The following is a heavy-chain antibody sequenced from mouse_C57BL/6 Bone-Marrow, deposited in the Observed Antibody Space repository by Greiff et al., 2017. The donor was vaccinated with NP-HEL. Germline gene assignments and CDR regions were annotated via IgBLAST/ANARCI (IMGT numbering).Heavy chain of an antibody. V-gene: IGHV3-6*01. D-gene: IGHD2-3*01. Sequence: EVQLQESGPGLVKPSQSLSLTCSVTGYSITSGYYWNWIRQFPGNKLEWMGYISYDGSNNYNPSLKNRISITRDTSKNQFFLKLNSVTTEDTATYYCARMDGYYGYWGQGTTLTVSS. CDR2: ISYDGSN. J-gene: IGHJ2*01. CDR3: ARMDGYYGY. CDR1: GYSITSGYY.